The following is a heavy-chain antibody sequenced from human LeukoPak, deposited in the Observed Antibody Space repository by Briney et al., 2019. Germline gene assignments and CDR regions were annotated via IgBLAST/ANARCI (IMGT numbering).Heavy chain of an antibody. V-gene: IGHV4-59*01. D-gene: IGHD4-23*01. CDR2: IYYSGST. J-gene: IGHJ4*02. Sequence: SEALSLTCTVSGGSISSYYWSWIRQPPGKGLEWIGYIYYSGSTNYNPSLKSRVTISVDTSKNQFSLKLSSVTAADTAVYYCARRNYGGTLDYWGQGTLVTVSS. CDR1: GGSISSYY. CDR3: ARRNYGGTLDY.